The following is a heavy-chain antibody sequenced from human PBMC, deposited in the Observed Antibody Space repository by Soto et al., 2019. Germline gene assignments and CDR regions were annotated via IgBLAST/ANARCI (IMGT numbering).Heavy chain of an antibody. Sequence: TSETLSLTCAVYGGSFSGYYWSWIRQPPGKGLEWIGEINHSGSTNYNPSLKSRVTISVDTSKNQFSLKLSSVTAADTAVYYCARYWSGYLDSFDYWGQGTLVTVSS. CDR2: INHSGST. J-gene: IGHJ4*02. D-gene: IGHD2-15*01. V-gene: IGHV4-34*01. CDR3: ARYWSGYLDSFDY. CDR1: GGSFSGYY.